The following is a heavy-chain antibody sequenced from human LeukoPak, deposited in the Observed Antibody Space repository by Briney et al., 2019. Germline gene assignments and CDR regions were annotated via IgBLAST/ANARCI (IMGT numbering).Heavy chain of an antibody. Sequence: GGSLRLSCAASGFIFSDYYMSWIRQAPGKGLEWVSYISSSGSTIYYADSMKGRFTISRDNAKNSLYLQMNSLRAEDTAVYYCARDGSESYFRDWGQGTLVTVSS. CDR3: ARDGSESYFRD. CDR2: ISSSGSTI. V-gene: IGHV3-11*01. CDR1: GFIFSDYY. J-gene: IGHJ4*02. D-gene: IGHD1-26*01.